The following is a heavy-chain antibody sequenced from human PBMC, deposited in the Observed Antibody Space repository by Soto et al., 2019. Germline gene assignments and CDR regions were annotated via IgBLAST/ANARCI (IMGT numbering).Heavy chain of an antibody. CDR3: AREPAPITIFGVVITAQDAFDI. CDR1: GGSISSSNW. CDR2: ICHSGST. D-gene: IGHD3-3*01. J-gene: IGHJ3*02. Sequence: SETLSLTCAVSGGSISSSNWWSWFRQPPGKGLEWIGEICHSGSTNYNPSLKSRVTISVDKSKNQFSLKLSSVTAADTAVYYCAREPAPITIFGVVITAQDAFDIWGQGTMVTVSS. V-gene: IGHV4-4*02.